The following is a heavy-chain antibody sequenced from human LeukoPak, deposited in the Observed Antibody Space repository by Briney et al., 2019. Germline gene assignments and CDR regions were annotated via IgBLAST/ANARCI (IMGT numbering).Heavy chain of an antibody. CDR1: GYTFSSYG. J-gene: IGHJ6*02. Sequence: ASVKVSRKGSGYTFSSYGIDWVRLAPARGPEWMASINPQKKDTHYAQNFQGRVTVTAGTSTNTAYMELRSLRSNGTAIYYCARRRYGADYNGMDVWGQGTTVTASS. V-gene: IGHV1-18*01. CDR2: INPQKKDT. D-gene: IGHD4/OR15-4a*01. CDR3: ARRRYGADYNGMDV.